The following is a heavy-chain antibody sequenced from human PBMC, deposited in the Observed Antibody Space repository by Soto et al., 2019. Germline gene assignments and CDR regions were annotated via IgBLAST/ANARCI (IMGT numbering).Heavy chain of an antibody. J-gene: IGHJ4*02. CDR3: AKDRRVGDTSPCDY. Sequence: EVQLLESGGGLVQPGGSLRLSCAASGFTFSSYAMSWVRQAPGKGLEWVSAISGSGGSTYYADSVKGRFTISRDNSKNKLYLQMNSLRAEDTAVYYCAKDRRVGDTSPCDYWGQGTLVTVSS. V-gene: IGHV3-23*01. D-gene: IGHD1-26*01. CDR2: ISGSGGST. CDR1: GFTFSSYA.